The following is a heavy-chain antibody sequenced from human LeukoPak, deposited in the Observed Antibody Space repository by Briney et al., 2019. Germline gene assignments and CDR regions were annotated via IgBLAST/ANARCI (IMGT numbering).Heavy chain of an antibody. D-gene: IGHD1-14*01. CDR1: EFTLSRYW. V-gene: IGHV3-7*01. J-gene: IGHJ4*02. CDR2: INEDGGER. Sequence: GGSLRLSCAASEFTLSRYWMSWVRQAPGKGLEWVANINEDGGERHYVDTVKGRFTISRDNAKNSLYLQMNSLRAEDTAVYYCARGGNLENWGRGTLVTVSS. CDR3: ARGGNLEN.